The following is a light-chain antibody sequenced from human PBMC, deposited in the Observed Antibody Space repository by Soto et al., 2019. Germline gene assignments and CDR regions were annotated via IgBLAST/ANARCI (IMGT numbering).Light chain of an antibody. Sequence: QSVLTQPAAGSGSPGQSSTLSCTGTSSDVGGYNYASWYQQHPAKAPKLRIYAVTDRPSGVSSRFSGSKAGNTGPLTISGLQAEDEADYYCSSYTSSRTHFGTGTKVTVL. J-gene: IGLJ1*01. CDR3: SSYTSSRTH. CDR2: AVT. V-gene: IGLV2-14*01. CDR1: SSDVGGYNY.